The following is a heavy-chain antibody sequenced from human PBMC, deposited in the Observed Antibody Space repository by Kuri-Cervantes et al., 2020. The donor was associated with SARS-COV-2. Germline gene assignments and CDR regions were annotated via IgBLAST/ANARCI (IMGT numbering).Heavy chain of an antibody. J-gene: IGHJ3*02. CDR2: IRYDGSNK. CDR1: GFTFSSYG. CDR3: ARDNPAYSSSWYETFDI. Sequence: GESLKISCAASGFTFSSYGMHWVRQAPGKGLEWVTFIRYDGSNKYYADSVKGRFTISRDNSKNTLYLQMNSLRAEDTAVYYCARDNPAYSSSWYETFDIWGQGTMVTVSS. V-gene: IGHV3-30*02. D-gene: IGHD6-13*01.